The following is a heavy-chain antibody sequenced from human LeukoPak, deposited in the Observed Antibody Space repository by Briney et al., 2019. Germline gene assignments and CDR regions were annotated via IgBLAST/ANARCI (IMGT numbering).Heavy chain of an antibody. Sequence: GGSLRLSCVASGFTFSSYAMSWVRQAPGKGLEWVSDISGSGGRTYYADSVKGRFTISRDNSKNTLYLQMNGLRAEDTAVYYCAKGLAAPGTYFGYWGQGTLVTVSS. D-gene: IGHD6-13*01. CDR2: ISGSGGRT. CDR3: AKGLAAPGTYFGY. CDR1: GFTFSSYA. V-gene: IGHV3-23*01. J-gene: IGHJ4*02.